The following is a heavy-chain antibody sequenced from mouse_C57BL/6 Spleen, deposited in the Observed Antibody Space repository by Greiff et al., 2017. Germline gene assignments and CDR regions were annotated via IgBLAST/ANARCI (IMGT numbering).Heavy chain of an antibody. Sequence: QVQLQQPGAELARPGASVKLSCKASGYTFTSYGISWVKQRTGQGLEWIGVIYPSSGNTNYNEKFKGKATLTADKSSSTAYMELRSLTSEDSAVYSWGGDTPYLDYWGQGTTLTVSS. CDR3: GGDTPYLDY. V-gene: IGHV1-81*01. J-gene: IGHJ2*01. CDR1: GYTFTSYG. CDR2: IYPSSGNT.